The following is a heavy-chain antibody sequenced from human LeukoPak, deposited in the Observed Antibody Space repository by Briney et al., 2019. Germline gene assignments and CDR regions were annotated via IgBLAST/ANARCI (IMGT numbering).Heavy chain of an antibody. D-gene: IGHD3-10*01. Sequence: SETLSLTCDVSNVSVTTSGYHWGWTRQPPGEGLEWIASISYNGTTYYNPSLRSRVNIFVDTAKNQVSVTLRSVAARDTAVYYCSKGFEDWGGADFWGQGALVTVSS. CDR2: ISYNGTT. V-gene: IGHV4-39*01. J-gene: IGHJ4*02. CDR1: NVSVTTSGYH. CDR3: SKGFEDWGGADF.